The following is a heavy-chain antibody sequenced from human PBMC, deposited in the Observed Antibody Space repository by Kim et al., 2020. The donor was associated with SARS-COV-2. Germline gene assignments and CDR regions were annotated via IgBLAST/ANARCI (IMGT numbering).Heavy chain of an antibody. V-gene: IGHV4-31*02. CDR3: ARGDYDILTGLIFY. Sequence: NPPLDGRVTISVDTSKNQFSLKLSSVTAADTAVYYCARGDYDILTGLIFYWGQGTLVTVSS. D-gene: IGHD3-9*01. J-gene: IGHJ4*02.